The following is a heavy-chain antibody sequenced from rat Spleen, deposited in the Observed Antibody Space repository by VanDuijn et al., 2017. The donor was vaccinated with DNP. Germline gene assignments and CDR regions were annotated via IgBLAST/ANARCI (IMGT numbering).Heavy chain of an antibody. D-gene: IGHD1-12*02. J-gene: IGHJ1*01. Sequence: EVQLQESGPGLVKPSQSLSLTCSVTGYSITSNYWAWIRKFPGNKMEWMGYISYSGSTGYRPSLKSRISITRDTSKRQFFLQLNSVNTEDTATCYCASASYDGTFYANWYFDFWGPGATVTMSS. CDR3: ASASYDGTFYANWYFDF. CDR2: ISYSGST. V-gene: IGHV3-1*01. CDR1: GYSITSNY.